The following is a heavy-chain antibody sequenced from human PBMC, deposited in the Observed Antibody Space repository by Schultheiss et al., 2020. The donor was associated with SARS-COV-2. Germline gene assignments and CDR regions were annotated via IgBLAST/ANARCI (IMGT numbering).Heavy chain of an antibody. CDR1: GFTFSDYY. CDR3: ARGPAPNDYGDYEGSFYYMDV. J-gene: IGHJ6*03. V-gene: IGHV3-11*01. D-gene: IGHD4-17*01. CDR2: ISSSGSTI. Sequence: GGSLRLSCAASGFTFSDYYMSWIRQAPGKGLEWVSYISSSGSTIYYADSVKGRFTISRDNAKNSLYLQMNSLRAEDTAVYYCARGPAPNDYGDYEGSFYYMDVWGKGTTVTVSS.